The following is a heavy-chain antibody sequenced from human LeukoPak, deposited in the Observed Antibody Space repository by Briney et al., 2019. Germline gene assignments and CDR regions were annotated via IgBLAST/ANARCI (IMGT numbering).Heavy chain of an antibody. J-gene: IGHJ4*02. CDR3: ARGRIFPPFGGVIPDY. V-gene: IGHV4-34*01. CDR1: GGSFSGYY. CDR2: INHSGST. Sequence: KPSETLSLTCAVYGGSFSGYYWSWIRQPPGKGLEWIGEINHSGSTNYNPSLKSRVTISVDTSKNQFSLKLSSVTAADTAVYYCARGRIFPPFGGVIPDYWGQGTLVTVSS. D-gene: IGHD3-16*02.